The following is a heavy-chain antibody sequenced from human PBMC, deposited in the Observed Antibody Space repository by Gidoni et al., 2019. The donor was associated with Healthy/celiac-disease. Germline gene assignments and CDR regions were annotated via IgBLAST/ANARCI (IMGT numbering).Heavy chain of an antibody. V-gene: IGHV4-34*01. Sequence: QVQLQQWGAGLLKPSETLSLTCAVYGWSFRGYYWSWIRQPPGKGLEWIGEINHSGSTNYNPSLKSRVTISVDTSKNQFSLKLSYVTAADTAVYYCARGRSSGYYWNWFDPWGQGTLVTVSS. J-gene: IGHJ5*02. D-gene: IGHD3-22*01. CDR3: ARGRSSGYYWNWFDP. CDR1: GWSFRGYY. CDR2: INHSGST.